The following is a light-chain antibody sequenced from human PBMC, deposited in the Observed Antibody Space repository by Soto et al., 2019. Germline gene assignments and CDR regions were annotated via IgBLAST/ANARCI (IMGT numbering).Light chain of an antibody. Sequence: EIGLTQSPATLAVSPGERATLSCRASQRISSNLAWYQHKTGQAPRLLIYAASTRATGIPARFSGSGSGTDFTLTSSSLQAEDFSSYYSPQYYDRPPFIFGGGHKVDMK. J-gene: IGKJ4*01. CDR1: QRISSN. V-gene: IGKV3-15*01. CDR2: AAS. CDR3: PQYYDRPPFI.